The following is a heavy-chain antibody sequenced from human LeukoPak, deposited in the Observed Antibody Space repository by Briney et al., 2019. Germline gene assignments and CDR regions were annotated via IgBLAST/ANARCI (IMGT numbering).Heavy chain of an antibody. CDR3: ARRRYCSGGSCYPNWFDP. CDR2: IYHSGST. Sequence: SETLSLTCTVSGYSISSGYYWGWIRQPPGKGLEWIGSIYHSGSTYYNPSLKSRVTISVDTSKNQFSLRLSSVTAADTAVYYCARRRYCSGGSCYPNWFDPWGQGTLVTVSS. V-gene: IGHV4-38-2*02. CDR1: GYSISSGYY. D-gene: IGHD2-15*01. J-gene: IGHJ5*02.